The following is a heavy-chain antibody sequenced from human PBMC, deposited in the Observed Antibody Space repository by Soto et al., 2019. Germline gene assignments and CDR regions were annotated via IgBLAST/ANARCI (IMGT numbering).Heavy chain of an antibody. D-gene: IGHD3-3*01. CDR3: ARAGITIFGVVTLRPFDY. CDR1: GFTFSSYA. Sequence: GGSLRLSCAASGFTFSSYAMSWVRQAPGKGLEWVSAISGSGGSTYYADSVKGRFTISRDNSKNTLYLQMNSLRAKDTAVYYCARAGITIFGVVTLRPFDYWGQGTLVTVSS. J-gene: IGHJ4*02. V-gene: IGHV3-23*01. CDR2: ISGSGGST.